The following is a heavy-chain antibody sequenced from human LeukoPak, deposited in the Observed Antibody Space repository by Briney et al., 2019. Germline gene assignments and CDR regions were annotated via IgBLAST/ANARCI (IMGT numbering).Heavy chain of an antibody. J-gene: IGHJ4*02. D-gene: IGHD1-26*01. Sequence: GGSLRLSCAASGLTFSTYWMRWVRQAPGKGLAWVARINPDGSIRTYANSVQGRVTISRDTAKDTLFLQMNSLRAEDTAVYYCAREARVGGALQYWGQGTPVTVSS. CDR2: INPDGSIR. V-gene: IGHV3-74*03. CDR1: GLTFSTYW. CDR3: AREARVGGALQY.